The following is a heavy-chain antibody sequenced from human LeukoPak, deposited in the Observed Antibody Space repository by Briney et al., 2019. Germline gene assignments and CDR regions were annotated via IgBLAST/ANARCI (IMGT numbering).Heavy chain of an antibody. J-gene: IGHJ4*02. Sequence: GGSLRLSCAASGFTFSSYSMNWVRQAPGKGLDWVSSISSSSSYIYYADSVKGRFTISRDNAKNSLYLQMNSLRAEDTAVYYCAKDRHSGYPYYFDYWGQGTLVTVSS. V-gene: IGHV3-21*04. CDR2: ISSSSSYI. D-gene: IGHD3-22*01. CDR3: AKDRHSGYPYYFDY. CDR1: GFTFSSYS.